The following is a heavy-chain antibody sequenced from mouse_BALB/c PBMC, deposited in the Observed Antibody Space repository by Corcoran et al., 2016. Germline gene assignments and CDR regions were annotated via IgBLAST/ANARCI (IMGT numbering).Heavy chain of an antibody. CDR3: ARRDDYDWFAY. Sequence: QVTLKESGPGILQPSQTLSLTCSFSGFSLSTSGMGVSWIRQPSGKGLEWLAHIYWDDDKRYNPSLKSRLTISKDTSRNQVFLKITSVDTADTATYYCARRDDYDWFAYWGQGTLVTVSA. CDR1: GFSLSTSGMG. CDR2: IYWDDDK. D-gene: IGHD2-4*01. V-gene: IGHV8-12*01. J-gene: IGHJ3*01.